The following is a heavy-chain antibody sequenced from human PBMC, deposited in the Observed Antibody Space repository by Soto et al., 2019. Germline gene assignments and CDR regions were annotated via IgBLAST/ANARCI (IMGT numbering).Heavy chain of an antibody. V-gene: IGHV3-33*08. CDR2: IWYDGSNK. CDR1: GFTFSSYA. Sequence: QVQLVESGGGVVKPGRSLRLSCAASGFTFSSYAMHWVRQAPGKGLEWVAVIWYDGSNKYYADSVKGRFTISRDNSKNTLYLQMNSLRAEDTAVYYCARGAYSSRNFFSNYWGQGTLVTVSS. CDR3: ARGAYSSRNFFSNY. J-gene: IGHJ4*02. D-gene: IGHD6-13*01.